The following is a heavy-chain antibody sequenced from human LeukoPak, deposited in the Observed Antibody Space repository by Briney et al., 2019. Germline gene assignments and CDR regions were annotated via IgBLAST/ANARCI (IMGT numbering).Heavy chain of an antibody. J-gene: IGHJ5*02. CDR3: ARRNDFWFDP. D-gene: IGHD3-3*01. CDR2: ISSSSSYI. Sequence: PGGSLRLSCAASGFTFSSYSMNWVRQAPGKGLEWVSSISSSSSYIYYADSAKGRFTISRDNAKNSLYLQMNSLRAEDTAVYYCARRNDFWFDPWGQGTLVTVSS. V-gene: IGHV3-21*01. CDR1: GFTFSSYS.